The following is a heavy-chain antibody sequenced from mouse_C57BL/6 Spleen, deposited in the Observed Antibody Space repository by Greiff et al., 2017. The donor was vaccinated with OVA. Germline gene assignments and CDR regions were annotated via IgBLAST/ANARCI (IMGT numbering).Heavy chain of an antibody. J-gene: IGHJ1*03. CDR2: IDPSDSET. D-gene: IGHD4-1*02. CDR3: ARGQLGQDWYFDV. CDR1: GYTFTSYW. Sequence: QVQLQQPGAELVRPGSSVKLSCKASGYTFTSYWMHWVKQRPIQGLEWIGNIDPSDSETHYNQKFKDKATLTVDKSSSTAYMQLSSPTSEDSAVYYCARGQLGQDWYFDVWGTGTTVTVSS. V-gene: IGHV1-52*01.